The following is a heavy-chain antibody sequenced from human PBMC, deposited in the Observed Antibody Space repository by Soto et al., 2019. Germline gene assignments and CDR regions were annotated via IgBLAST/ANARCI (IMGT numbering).Heavy chain of an antibody. CDR3: MNRPRA. CDR2: IYSNGDT. V-gene: IGHV3-66*01. CDR1: EFTVGNNY. Sequence: EVQLVESGGGLVQPGGSLRLSCAASEFTVGNNYMSWVRQAPGKGLEWVSLIYSNGDTRYADSVRGRFTISRDSSKNTLYLQMNSLRADDTAIYYCMNRPRAWGRGTLVTVSS. J-gene: IGHJ5*02. D-gene: IGHD6-6*01.